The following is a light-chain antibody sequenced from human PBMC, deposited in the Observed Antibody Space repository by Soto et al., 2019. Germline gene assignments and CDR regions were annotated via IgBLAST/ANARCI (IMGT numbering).Light chain of an antibody. Sequence: EIVLTQSPATLSLSPGERATLSCRASQSVDFYLAWYQQKPGQAPRLLIYDASHRATGIPARFSGSGSGTDFTLTISSLEPEDFAVYYCQQRSNWPPITFGQGTRLEIK. CDR3: QQRSNWPPIT. CDR1: QSVDFY. J-gene: IGKJ5*01. V-gene: IGKV3-11*01. CDR2: DAS.